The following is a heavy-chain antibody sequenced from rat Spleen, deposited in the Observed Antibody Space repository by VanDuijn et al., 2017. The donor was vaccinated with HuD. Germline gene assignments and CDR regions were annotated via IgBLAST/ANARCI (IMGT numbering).Heavy chain of an antibody. CDR3: STDGYDGSYYYGFAS. CDR1: GFTFSNFP. D-gene: IGHD1-12*02. J-gene: IGHJ3*01. V-gene: IGHV5-46*01. CDR2: ISTRGGST. Sequence: EVQLVESGGDLVQPGRSVRLSCAASGFTFSNFPMAWVRQAPTKGLEWVATISTRGGSTYYRDSVKGRFTISRDNAKGTLSLQMNILRSEDTATYYCSTDGYDGSYYYGFASWGQGTLVTVSS.